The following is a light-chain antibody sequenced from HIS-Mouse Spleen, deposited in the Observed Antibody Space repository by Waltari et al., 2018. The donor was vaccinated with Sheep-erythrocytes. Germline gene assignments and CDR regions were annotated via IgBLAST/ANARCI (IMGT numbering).Light chain of an antibody. CDR3: SSDAGSNNWV. CDR2: EVS. Sequence: QSALTQPPSASGSPGQSVTISCTGTSSDVGGYNYVSWYQQHPGKAPKLMVYEVSKRHSGVPDRFSCAKSGNTASLTVSGLHAEDEAYYYCSSDAGSNNWVFGGGTKLTVL. V-gene: IGLV2-8*01. CDR1: SSDVGGYNY. J-gene: IGLJ3*02.